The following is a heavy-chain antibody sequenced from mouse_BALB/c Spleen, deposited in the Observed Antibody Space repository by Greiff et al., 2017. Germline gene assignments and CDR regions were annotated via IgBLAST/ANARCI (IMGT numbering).Heavy chain of an antibody. CDR2: INPSTGYT. J-gene: IGHJ3*01. V-gene: IGHV1-7*01. D-gene: IGHD1-1*01. CDR1: GYTFTSYW. Sequence: QVQLQQPGAELVKPGASVKLSCKASGYTFTSYWMHWVKQRPGQGLEWIGYINPSTGYTEYNQKFKDKATLTADKSSSTAYMQLSSLTSEDSAVYYCAREGTTVVATRGFAYWGQGTLVTVSA. CDR3: AREGTTVVATRGFAY.